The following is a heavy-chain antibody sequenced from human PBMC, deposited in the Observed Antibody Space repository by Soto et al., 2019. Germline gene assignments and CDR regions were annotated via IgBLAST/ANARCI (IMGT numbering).Heavy chain of an antibody. Sequence: QLLQSGGGLAQPGGSLRLSCAASGFTFSSHEMSWVRQAPGKGLEWVAQISESDDMAFYADSVKGRFTISRDNSRNTVNLQLNTLRASDTAVYYCARSGDWSLAVAGLFDHWGQGTLLTVSS. CDR2: ISESDDMA. CDR1: GFTFSSHE. CDR3: ARSGDWSLAVAGLFDH. J-gene: IGHJ4*02. V-gene: IGHV3-23*01. D-gene: IGHD6-19*01.